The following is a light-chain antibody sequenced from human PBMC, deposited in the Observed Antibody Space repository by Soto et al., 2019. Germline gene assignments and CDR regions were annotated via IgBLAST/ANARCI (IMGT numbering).Light chain of an antibody. Sequence: QSVLTQPPSASGSPGQSVTISCSGTKNDIGVYDFVSWYQHHPGKAPRLIIYEVVQRPSGVPDRFSGSKSGTSATLGITGLQTGDEADYYCGTWDSSRVVFGGGTQLTVL. J-gene: IGLJ2*01. CDR3: GTWDSSRVV. CDR1: KNDIGVYDF. CDR2: EVV. V-gene: IGLV2-8*01.